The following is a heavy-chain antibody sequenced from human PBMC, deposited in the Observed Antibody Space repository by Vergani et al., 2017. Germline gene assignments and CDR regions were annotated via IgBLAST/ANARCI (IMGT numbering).Heavy chain of an antibody. CDR3: ARGRTIFGVTYFDY. D-gene: IGHD3-3*01. Sequence: QVQLQESGPGLVKPSQTLSLTCTVSGGSISSGGYYWSWIRQHPGKGLEWIGYIYYSGSTYDNPSLKSRVTISVDTSKNQFSLKLSSVTAADTAVYYCARGRTIFGVTYFDYWGQGTLVTVSS. CDR2: IYYSGST. V-gene: IGHV4-31*03. CDR1: GGSISSGGYY. J-gene: IGHJ4*02.